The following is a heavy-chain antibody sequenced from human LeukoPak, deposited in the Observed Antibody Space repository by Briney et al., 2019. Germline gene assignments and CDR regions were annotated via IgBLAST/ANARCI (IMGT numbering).Heavy chain of an antibody. J-gene: IGHJ4*02. Sequence: GGSLRLSCAASGFTFSSYSMTWVRQAPGKGLEWVSSISSSSSYIYYADSVKGRFTISRDNAKNSLYLQMNSLRAEDTAVYYCARDYSRYYYDSSGYSGLDYWGQGTLVTVSS. V-gene: IGHV3-21*01. CDR2: ISSSSSYI. CDR1: GFTFSSYS. CDR3: ARDYSRYYYDSSGYSGLDY. D-gene: IGHD3-22*01.